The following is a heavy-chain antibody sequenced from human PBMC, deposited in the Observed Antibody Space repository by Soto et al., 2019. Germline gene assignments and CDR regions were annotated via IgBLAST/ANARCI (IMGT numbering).Heavy chain of an antibody. CDR3: ARGGSGYGLNWFDP. CDR1: GGSISSGGYS. Sequence: SETLSLTCAVSGGSISSGGYSWSWIRQPPGKGLEWIGYIYHSGSTYYNPSLKSRVTISVDRSKNQFSLKLSSVTAADTAVYYCARGGSGYGLNWFDPWGQGTLVTVSS. CDR2: IYHSGST. V-gene: IGHV4-30-2*01. J-gene: IGHJ5*02. D-gene: IGHD5-12*01.